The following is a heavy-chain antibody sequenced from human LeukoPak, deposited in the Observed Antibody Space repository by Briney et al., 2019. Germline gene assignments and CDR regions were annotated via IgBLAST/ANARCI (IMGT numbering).Heavy chain of an antibody. J-gene: IGHJ4*02. CDR1: GYSFTTYW. D-gene: IGHD5-18*01. Sequence: GESLKISCRDSGYSFTTYWIGWVRQMPGKGLEWMGIIYPGDSDTRYSPSFQGQVTISADKSISTAYLQWSSLKASDTAMYYCARQAVDTASPYYFDYWGQGTLVTVSS. CDR2: IYPGDSDT. CDR3: ARQAVDTASPYYFDY. V-gene: IGHV5-51*01.